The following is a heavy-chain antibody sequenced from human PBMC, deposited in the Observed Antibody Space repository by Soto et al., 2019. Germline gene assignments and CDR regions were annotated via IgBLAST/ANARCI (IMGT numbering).Heavy chain of an antibody. J-gene: IGHJ5*02. CDR3: ARDRVEMATIPWFDP. Sequence: ASAKVSCKASGYTFTGYYMHWVRQAPGQGLEWMGWINPNSGGTNYAQKFQGRVTMTRDTSISTAYMELSRLRSDDTAVYYCARDRVEMATIPWFDPWGQGTLVTVSS. D-gene: IGHD5-12*01. CDR1: GYTFTGYY. CDR2: INPNSGGT. V-gene: IGHV1-2*02.